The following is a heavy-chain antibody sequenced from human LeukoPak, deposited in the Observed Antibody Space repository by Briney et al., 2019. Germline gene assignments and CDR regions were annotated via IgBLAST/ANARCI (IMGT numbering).Heavy chain of an antibody. J-gene: IGHJ6*03. D-gene: IGHD5-12*01. CDR3: ARARNSGYDYYYYYYMDV. V-gene: IGHV4-61*02. Sequence: SETLSLTCTVSGGSISSGSYYWSWIRQPAGKGLEWIGRIYTSGSTNYNPSPKSRVTISVDTSKNQFSLKLSSVTTADTAVYYCARARNSGYDYYYYYYMDVWGKGTTVTVSS. CDR1: GGSISSGSYY. CDR2: IYTSGST.